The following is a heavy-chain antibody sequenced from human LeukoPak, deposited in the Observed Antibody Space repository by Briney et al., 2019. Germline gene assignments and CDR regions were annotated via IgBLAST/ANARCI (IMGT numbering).Heavy chain of an antibody. CDR3: ARVSRDGYNSPGDY. CDR1: GGSISSYY. D-gene: IGHD5-24*01. CDR2: IYYSGST. V-gene: IGHV4-59*01. Sequence: SETLSLTCTVSGGSISSYYWSWIRQPPGKGLEWIGYIYYSGSTNYNPSLKSRVTISVDTSKNQFSLKLSSVTAADTAVYYCARVSRDGYNSPGDYWGQGTLVTVSS. J-gene: IGHJ4*02.